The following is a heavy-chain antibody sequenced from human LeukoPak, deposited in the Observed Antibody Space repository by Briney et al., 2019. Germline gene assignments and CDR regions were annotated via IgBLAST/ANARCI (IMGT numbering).Heavy chain of an antibody. Sequence: SETQSLTCGVYGGFFSVYYWSWIRQPPGRGLEWIGEINHSGSTNYIPSLKSRVTVSVETSMYQYTLKLSSVTAADSAVYYCARGPSGYDYDYWGQGTLVTVSS. V-gene: IGHV4-34*01. J-gene: IGHJ4*02. D-gene: IGHD5-12*01. CDR3: ARGPSGYDYDY. CDR1: GGFFSVYY. CDR2: INHSGST.